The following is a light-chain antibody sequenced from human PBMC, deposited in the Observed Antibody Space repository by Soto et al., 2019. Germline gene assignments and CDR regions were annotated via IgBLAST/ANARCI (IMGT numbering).Light chain of an antibody. CDR3: CSYAGTYTWV. Sequence: QSALTQPRSVSGSPGQSVTISCTGTSCDVGGYSYVSWYQQHPGKAPKLMIYDVTKRPSGVPDRFSGSKSGNTASLTISGLQAEDEADYFCCSYAGTYTWVFGGGTKLTVL. J-gene: IGLJ3*02. CDR2: DVT. V-gene: IGLV2-11*01. CDR1: SCDVGGYSY.